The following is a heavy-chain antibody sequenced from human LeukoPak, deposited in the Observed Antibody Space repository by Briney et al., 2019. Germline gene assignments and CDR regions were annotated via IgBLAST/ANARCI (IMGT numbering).Heavy chain of an antibody. D-gene: IGHD3-22*01. Sequence: GRSLRLSCAASGFTFSSYGMHWVRQAPGKGLEWVAVIWYDGSNKYYADSVKGRFTISRDNSKNTLYLQMNSLRAEDTAVYYCASIHYYDSSGNYYFDYWGQGTLVTVSS. CDR2: IWYDGSNK. CDR1: GFTFSSYG. V-gene: IGHV3-33*01. J-gene: IGHJ4*02. CDR3: ASIHYYDSSGNYYFDY.